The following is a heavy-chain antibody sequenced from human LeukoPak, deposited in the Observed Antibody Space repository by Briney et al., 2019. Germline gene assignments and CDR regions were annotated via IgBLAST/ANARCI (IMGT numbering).Heavy chain of an antibody. Sequence: PSETLSLTCTVSGGSISSYYWSWIRQPPGKGLEWIGYIYYSGSTNYNPSLKSRVTISVDTSKNQFSLKLSSVTAVDTAVYYCARSPMEIAAAGSFDYWGQGTLVTVSS. CDR3: ARSPMEIAAAGSFDY. J-gene: IGHJ4*02. D-gene: IGHD6-13*01. CDR2: IYYSGST. V-gene: IGHV4-59*08. CDR1: GGSISSYY.